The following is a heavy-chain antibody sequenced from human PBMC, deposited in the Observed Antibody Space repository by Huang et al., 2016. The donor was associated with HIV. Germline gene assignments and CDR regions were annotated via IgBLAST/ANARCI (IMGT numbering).Heavy chain of an antibody. V-gene: IGHV3-49*05. CDR2: IRSKASGGTT. CDR3: TRENYDFWSGYYKYYFDY. D-gene: IGHD3-3*01. J-gene: IGHJ4*02. Sequence: EVQLVESGGGLVKLGRSLRLSCTASGFTFGDYAMSWFRQAPGEGLEWVGFIRSKASGGTTEYAASLEGRFTISRDDAKSIAYLQMNSLKIEDTAVYYCTRENYDFWSGYYKYYFDYWGQGTLVTVSS. CDR1: GFTFGDYA.